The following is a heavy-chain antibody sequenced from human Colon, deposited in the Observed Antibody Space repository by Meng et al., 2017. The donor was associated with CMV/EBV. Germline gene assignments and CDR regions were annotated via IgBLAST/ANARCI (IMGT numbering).Heavy chain of an antibody. J-gene: IGHJ4*02. CDR3: TTDGGAWNLVY. V-gene: IGHV3-30*02. CDR2: IWFDETEK. CDR1: GFSFRTSH. D-gene: IGHD1-1*01. Sequence: GGSLRLSCAASGFSFRTSHMHWVRQAPGKGLEWVAYIWFDETEKSSADSVRGRFTVSRDNSKNTLYLQMSGLRADDTATYYCTTDGGAWNLVYWGQGTLVTVSS.